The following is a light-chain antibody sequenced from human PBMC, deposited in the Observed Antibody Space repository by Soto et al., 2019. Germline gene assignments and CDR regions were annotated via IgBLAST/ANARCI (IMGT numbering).Light chain of an antibody. J-gene: IGKJ1*01. V-gene: IGKV1-6*01. CDR1: QDIRND. CDR3: LQDNSYPRT. CDR2: AAT. Sequence: AIQMTQSPSSLSVSVRDRVTITCRASQDIRNDLHWYQQKPGEAPNLLIYAATTFRSGVPSRFSGSGSGTHFTLNISSLQPEDLATYFCLQDNSYPRTFGQGTKVDIK.